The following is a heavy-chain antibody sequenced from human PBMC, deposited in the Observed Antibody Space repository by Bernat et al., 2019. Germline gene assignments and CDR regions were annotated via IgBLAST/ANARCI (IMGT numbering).Heavy chain of an antibody. CDR3: AKYHGAGGVDD. V-gene: IGHV3-23*04. J-gene: IGHJ4*02. CDR1: GFTFSSYV. CDR2: ISGGGGST. D-gene: IGHD3-3*01. Sequence: EVQLVESGGGLVQPGGSLRLSCAASGFTFSSYVMSWVRQAPGKGLEWVSAISGGGGSTYYADSVKGRFTISRDNSKNTLCLKMNNLRDEDTAVYYCAKYHGAGGVDDWGQGTLVTVSS.